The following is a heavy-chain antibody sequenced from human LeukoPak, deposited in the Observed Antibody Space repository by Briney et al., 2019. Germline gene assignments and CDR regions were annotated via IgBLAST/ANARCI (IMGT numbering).Heavy chain of an antibody. Sequence: SETLSLTRAVYGGSFSGYYWSWIRQPPGKGLEWIEEINHSGSTNYNPSLKSRVTISVDTSKNQFSLKLSSVTAADTAVYYCAREAANSGYDGDYWGQGTLVTVSS. D-gene: IGHD5-12*01. V-gene: IGHV4-34*01. CDR3: AREAANSGYDGDY. CDR1: GGSFSGYY. CDR2: INHSGST. J-gene: IGHJ4*02.